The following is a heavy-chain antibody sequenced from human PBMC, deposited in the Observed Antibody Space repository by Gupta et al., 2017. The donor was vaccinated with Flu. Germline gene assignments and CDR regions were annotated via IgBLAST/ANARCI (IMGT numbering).Heavy chain of an antibody. CDR1: GFTFRNAC. CDR2: IKSKTDGGTT. D-gene: IGHD6-13*01. Sequence: EVQLVESGGGLVKPGGSLRLSCAASGFTFRNACMSWVRQAPGKGLEWVGRIKSKTDGGTTDYAAPVKGRFTISRDDSKNTLYLQMNSLKTEDTAVYYCTTLGIAAPGERYYFDYWGQGTLVTVSS. CDR3: TTLGIAAPGERYYFDY. J-gene: IGHJ4*02. V-gene: IGHV3-15*01.